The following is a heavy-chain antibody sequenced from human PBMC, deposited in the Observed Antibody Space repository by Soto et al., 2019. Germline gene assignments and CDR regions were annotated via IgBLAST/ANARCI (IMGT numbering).Heavy chain of an antibody. Sequence: HPGGSLRLSCAASGFTFSSYGMHWVRQAPGKGLEWVAVISYDGSNKYYADSVKGRFTISRDNSKNTLYLQMNSLRAEDTAVYYCAKTGGDPGTTTNYYYYMDVWGKGTTVTVSS. J-gene: IGHJ6*03. V-gene: IGHV3-30*18. CDR3: AKTGGDPGTTTNYYYYMDV. CDR2: ISYDGSNK. D-gene: IGHD1-7*01. CDR1: GFTFSSYG.